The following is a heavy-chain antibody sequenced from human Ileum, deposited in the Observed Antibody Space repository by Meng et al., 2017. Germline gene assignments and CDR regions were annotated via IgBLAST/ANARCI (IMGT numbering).Heavy chain of an antibody. J-gene: IGHJ4*02. Sequence: GESLKISCAASGFTFSSHWMSWVRQAPEKGLEWMANINQDGSVKQYVDSAKGRFSISRDNAKNSLYLQMNSLRAEDTAVYYCTTAGRSTDENYWGQGMLVTCAS. CDR2: INQDGSVK. V-gene: IGHV3-7*01. CDR1: GFTFSSHW. CDR3: TTAGRSTDENY.